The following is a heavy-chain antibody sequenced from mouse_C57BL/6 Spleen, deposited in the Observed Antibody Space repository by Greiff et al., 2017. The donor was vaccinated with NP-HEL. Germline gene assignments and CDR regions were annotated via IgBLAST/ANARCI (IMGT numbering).Heavy chain of an antibody. CDR1: GYSFTGYY. CDR2: INPSTGGT. CDR3: ARGGYDYERFAY. V-gene: IGHV1-42*01. D-gene: IGHD2-4*01. J-gene: IGHJ3*01. Sequence: VQLKQSGPELVKPGASVKISCKASGYSFTGYYMNWVKQSPEKSLEWIGEINPSTGGTTYNQKFKAKATLTVDKSSSTAYMQLKSLTSEDSAVYYCARGGYDYERFAYWGQGTLVTVSA.